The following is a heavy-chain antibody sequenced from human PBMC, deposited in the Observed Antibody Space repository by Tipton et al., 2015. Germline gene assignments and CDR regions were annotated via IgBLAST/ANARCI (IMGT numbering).Heavy chain of an antibody. V-gene: IGHV3-9*01. CDR3: TRDWDYGSGSDDLDAFDF. CDR2: ISWNSGSL. D-gene: IGHD3-10*01. Sequence: SLRLSCVASGFKFETYAMHWVRQVPGKGLEWVSGISWNSGSLGYADSVKGRFTISRDNAKNSMSLQMNSLRVEDTAVYYCTRDWDYGSGSDDLDAFDFWGQGTMVTVSS. CDR1: GFKFETYA. J-gene: IGHJ3*01.